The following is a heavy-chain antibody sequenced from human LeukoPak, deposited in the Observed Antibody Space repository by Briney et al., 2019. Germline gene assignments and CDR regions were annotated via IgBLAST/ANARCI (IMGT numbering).Heavy chain of an antibody. CDR2: IYYSGST. CDR3: ARADNLFDSSGYYWTV. J-gene: IGHJ4*02. CDR1: GGSINCNSYY. V-gene: IGHV4-39*07. Sequence: SETLSLTCTVSGGSINCNSYYWGWIRQPPGKGLEWIANIYYSGSTSYNPSLRSRVTISVDTSKNQFSLRLTSVTAADTAVYYCARADNLFDSSGYYWTVWGQGTLVPVSS. D-gene: IGHD3-22*01.